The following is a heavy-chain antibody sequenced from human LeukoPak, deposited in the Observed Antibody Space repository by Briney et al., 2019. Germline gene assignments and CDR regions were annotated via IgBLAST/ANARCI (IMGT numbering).Heavy chain of an antibody. V-gene: IGHV1-69*04. Sequence: ASVKVSCKASGGTFSSYAISWVRQAPGQGLEWMGRIIPILGIANYAQKFQGRVTITADKSTSTAYMELSSLRSEDTAVYYCARVLCSTTYGMDVWGQGTTVTVSS. D-gene: IGHD3-10*01. CDR3: ARVLCSTTYGMDV. CDR1: GGTFSSYA. J-gene: IGHJ6*02. CDR2: IIPILGIA.